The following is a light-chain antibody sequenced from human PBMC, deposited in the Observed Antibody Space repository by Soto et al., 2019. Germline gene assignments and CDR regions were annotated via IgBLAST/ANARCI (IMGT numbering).Light chain of an antibody. CDR2: DVT. V-gene: IGLV2-14*01. J-gene: IGLJ1*01. CDR1: SSDVGGYKY. CDR3: SSYTSSSSYV. Sequence: HSVLTQPASVSGFPGQSITISFNGTSSDVGGYKYVSWYQQHPDKAPKLIIYDVTNRPSGISNRFSGSKSGNTASLTISGLQAEDEADYYCSSYTSSSSYVFGTGTKVTVL.